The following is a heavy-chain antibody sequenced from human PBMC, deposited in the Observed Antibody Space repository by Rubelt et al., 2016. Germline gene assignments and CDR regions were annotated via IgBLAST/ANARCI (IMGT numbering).Heavy chain of an antibody. Sequence: QFQLVQSGAEVKKPGASVKVSCKASGYTFTTYGISWVRQAPGQGPEWVGWISGYNGKRNYAQKVQGRVTMTTDTSTSTAYMELTSLRSDDTAVYYCATFLVRFLDRHFDYWGQGTLVTVSS. D-gene: IGHD3-3*01. CDR1: GYTFTTYG. V-gene: IGHV1-18*01. CDR3: ATFLVRFLDRHFDY. CDR2: ISGYNGKR. J-gene: IGHJ4*02.